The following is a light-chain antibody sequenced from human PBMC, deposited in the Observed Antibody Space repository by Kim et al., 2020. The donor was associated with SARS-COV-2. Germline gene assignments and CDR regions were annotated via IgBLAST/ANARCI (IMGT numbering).Light chain of an antibody. CDR1: SSNIGNNY. CDR3: AAWDDSLNGPI. CDR2: DNS. V-gene: IGLV1-51*01. J-gene: IGLJ2*01. Sequence: GQKVTISCSGSSSNIGNNYVCWYQQLPGTAPKLLIYDNSKRPSGIPDRFSGSKSGTSASLAISGLQSEDEADFYCAAWDDSLNGPIFGGGTQLTVL.